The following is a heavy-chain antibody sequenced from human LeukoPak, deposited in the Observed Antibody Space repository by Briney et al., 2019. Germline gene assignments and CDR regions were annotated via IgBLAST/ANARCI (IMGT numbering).Heavy chain of an antibody. CDR1: GFTFSSYS. D-gene: IGHD6-19*01. CDR2: ISSSSSTI. J-gene: IGHJ4*02. CDR3: ARERGGAVAGNYFDY. Sequence: GGSLRLSCAASGFTFSSYSMNWVRQAPGKGLEWVSYISSSSSTIYYADSVKGRFTISRDNAKNSLYLQMNSLRAEDTAVYYCARERGGAVAGNYFDYWGQGTLVTVSS. V-gene: IGHV3-48*01.